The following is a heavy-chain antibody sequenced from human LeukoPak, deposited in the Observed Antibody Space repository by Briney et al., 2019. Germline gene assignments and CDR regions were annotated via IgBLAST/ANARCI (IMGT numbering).Heavy chain of an antibody. CDR1: GNTFTNYD. CDR2: MNPNTGNA. CDR3: ARCTGGDCGGAFDI. Sequence: ASVKVSCKTSGNTFTNYDINWLRQATGQGLEWMGWMNPNTGNADSAQKFQGRVTMTRNISISTAYMELRSLRLEDTAVYYCARCTGGDCGGAFDIWGQGTMVTVSS. V-gene: IGHV1-8*01. J-gene: IGHJ3*02. D-gene: IGHD2-21*02.